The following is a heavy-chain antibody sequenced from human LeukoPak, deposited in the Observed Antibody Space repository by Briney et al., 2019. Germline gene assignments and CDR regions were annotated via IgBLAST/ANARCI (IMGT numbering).Heavy chain of an antibody. J-gene: IGHJ3*02. V-gene: IGHV4-61*01. CDR2: IDYSGST. Sequence: PSETLSLTCTVSGGSISSDISYWSWIRQPPGKGLEWIGYIDYSGSTKYNPFLENRVTISADKSKNRFSLRLSSLTAADTAVYYCARDYFRRSGLDIWGQGTVVTVSS. D-gene: IGHD3-3*01. CDR3: ARDYFRRSGLDI. CDR1: GGSISSDISY.